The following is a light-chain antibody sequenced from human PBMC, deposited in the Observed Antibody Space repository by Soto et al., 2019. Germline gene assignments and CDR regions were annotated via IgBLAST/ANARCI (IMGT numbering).Light chain of an antibody. Sequence: DIQMTQSPSSLSASVGDRVTITCRASQTISTYLNWYQQKPGKAPRLLIYDASSLLSGVPSRFSGSGSGTDFTLAIASLQPEDFSTYYCQQSDSTPDTFGQGTKVES. J-gene: IGKJ2*01. CDR3: QQSDSTPDT. V-gene: IGKV1-39*01. CDR2: DAS. CDR1: QTISTY.